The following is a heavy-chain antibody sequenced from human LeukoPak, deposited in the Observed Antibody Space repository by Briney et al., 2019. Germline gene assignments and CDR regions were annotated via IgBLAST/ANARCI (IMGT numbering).Heavy chain of an antibody. CDR3: ASTAVAMKNFFDY. CDR2: IYYSGST. D-gene: IGHD6-19*01. J-gene: IGHJ4*02. CDR1: GGSISSYY. Sequence: SETLSLTCTVSGGSISSYYWSWIRQPPGKGLEWIGYIYYSGSTNYNPSLKSRVTISVDTSKNQFSLKLSSVTAADTAVYYCASTAVAMKNFFDYWGQGTLDTVSS. V-gene: IGHV4-59*08.